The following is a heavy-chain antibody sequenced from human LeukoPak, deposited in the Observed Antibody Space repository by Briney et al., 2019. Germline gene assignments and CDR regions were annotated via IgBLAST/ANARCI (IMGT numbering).Heavy chain of an antibody. CDR2: INPNSGGT. CDR3: ARVLSITIFGVVTDFDY. CDR1: GYTFTGYY. D-gene: IGHD3-3*01. V-gene: IGHV1-2*02. J-gene: IGHJ4*02. Sequence: ASVKVSCKASGYTFTGYYMHWVRQAPGQGLEWMGWINPNSGGTNYAQKFQGRVTMTRDTSISTAYMELSRLRSDGTAVYYCARVLSITIFGVVTDFDYWGQGTLVTVSS.